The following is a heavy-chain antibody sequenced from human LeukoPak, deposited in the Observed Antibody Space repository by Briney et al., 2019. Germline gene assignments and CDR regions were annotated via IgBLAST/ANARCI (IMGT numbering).Heavy chain of an antibody. CDR3: AKSMVRGATSPFDY. J-gene: IGHJ4*02. CDR2: IKQDGSEK. V-gene: IGHV3-7*03. CDR1: GFTFSNAW. D-gene: IGHD3-10*01. Sequence: GGSLRLSCAASGFTFSNAWMSWVRQAPGKGLEWVGNIKQDGSEKYYVDSVKGRFTISRDNAKNTLYLQMNSLRAEDTAVYYCAKSMVRGATSPFDYWGQGTLVTVSS.